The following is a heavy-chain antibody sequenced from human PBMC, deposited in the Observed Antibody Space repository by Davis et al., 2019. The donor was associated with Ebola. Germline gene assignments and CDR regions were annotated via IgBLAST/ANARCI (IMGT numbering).Heavy chain of an antibody. CDR3: ARGGAIVVVVAATGYYYYGMDV. CDR1: GGSVSSGGYY. V-gene: IGHV4-61*08. D-gene: IGHD2-15*01. J-gene: IGHJ6*04. CDR2: VYIGGFT. Sequence: SETLSLTCTVSGGSVSSGGYYWNWIRQPPGKGLEWIGFVYIGGFTNYNPSLKSRVTMSLDASKNQFSLKLSSVTAADTAVYYCARGGAIVVVVAATGYYYYGMDVWGKGTTVTVSS.